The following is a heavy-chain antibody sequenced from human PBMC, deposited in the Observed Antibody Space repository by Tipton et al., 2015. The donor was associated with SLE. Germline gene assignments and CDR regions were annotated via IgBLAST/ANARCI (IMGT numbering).Heavy chain of an antibody. Sequence: TLSLTCTVSGGSITSYYWSWIRQPPGKGLEWIGYIYYSGSTNYNPSLKSRVTISVDTSKNQFSLKLSSVTAADTAVYYCARSYYDILTGLYYFDYWGQGTLVTVSS. CDR1: GGSITSYY. CDR3: ARSYYDILTGLYYFDY. CDR2: IYYSGST. J-gene: IGHJ4*02. D-gene: IGHD3-9*01. V-gene: IGHV4-59*01.